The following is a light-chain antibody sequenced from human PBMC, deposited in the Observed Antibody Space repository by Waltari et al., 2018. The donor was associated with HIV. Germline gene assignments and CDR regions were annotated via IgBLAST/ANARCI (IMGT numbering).Light chain of an antibody. CDR2: DDK. Sequence: YVLTQPPSVSVAPGKPATITCGGYNIGDNHVHWYQQKSGQAPVLVIYDDKLRPSGIPARISGSNSGGTATLTISGVEVGDEAEYYCQVFENSRDQAFGTGTKVTVL. CDR3: QVFENSRDQA. CDR1: NIGDNH. J-gene: IGLJ1*01. V-gene: IGLV3-21*01.